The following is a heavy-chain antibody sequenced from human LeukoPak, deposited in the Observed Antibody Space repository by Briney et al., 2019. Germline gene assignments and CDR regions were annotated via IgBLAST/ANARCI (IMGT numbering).Heavy chain of an antibody. J-gene: IGHJ4*02. CDR1: GGSISSYY. Sequence: PSETLSLTCTVSGGSISSYYWSWIRQAPGKGLEWIGYIYYSGSTNYNPSLKSRVTISVDTSKNQFSLKLSSVTAADTAVYYCARHSGSYYGYWGQGTLVTVSS. V-gene: IGHV4-59*01. D-gene: IGHD1-26*01. CDR2: IYYSGST. CDR3: ARHSGSYYGY.